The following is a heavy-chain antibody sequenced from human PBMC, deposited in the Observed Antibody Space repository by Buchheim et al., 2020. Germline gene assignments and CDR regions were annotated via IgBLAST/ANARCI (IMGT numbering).Heavy chain of an antibody. Sequence: EVQLVESGGGLVQPGGSLRLSCAASGFTFSSYEMNWVRQAPGKGLEWVSYIRSSGITIYYADSVKGRFTIPRDNAKNSLYLQMNSLRAEDTGIYYCAREHYDFWSGSGYGMDVWGQGTT. J-gene: IGHJ6*02. CDR2: IRSSGITI. CDR1: GFTFSSYE. V-gene: IGHV3-48*03. D-gene: IGHD3-3*01. CDR3: AREHYDFWSGSGYGMDV.